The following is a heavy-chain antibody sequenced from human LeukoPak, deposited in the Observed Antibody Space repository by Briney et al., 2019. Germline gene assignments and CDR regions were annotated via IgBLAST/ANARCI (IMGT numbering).Heavy chain of an antibody. J-gene: IGHJ6*03. Sequence: PGGSLRLSCAASGFTFSSYAMSWVRQAPGKGLELVSAISGSGGSTYYADSVKGRFTISRDNSKNTLYLQMNSLRAEDTAVYYCAKGFARYYYYYMDVWGKGTTVTVSS. CDR3: AKGFARYYYYYMDV. CDR2: ISGSGGST. CDR1: GFTFSSYA. V-gene: IGHV3-23*01.